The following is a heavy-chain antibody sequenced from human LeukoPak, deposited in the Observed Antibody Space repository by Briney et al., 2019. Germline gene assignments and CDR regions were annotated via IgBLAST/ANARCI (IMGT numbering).Heavy chain of an antibody. CDR2: IYYSGST. CDR3: ARRMSSTVGGFDP. CDR1: GGSISSYY. D-gene: IGHD4-17*01. V-gene: IGHV4-59*13. Sequence: SETLSLTCTVSGGSISSYYWSWIRQPPGKGLEWIGYIYYSGSTNYNPSLKSRVTISVDTSKNQFSLKLSSVTAADTAVSYCARRMSSTVGGFDPWGQGTLVTVSS. J-gene: IGHJ5*02.